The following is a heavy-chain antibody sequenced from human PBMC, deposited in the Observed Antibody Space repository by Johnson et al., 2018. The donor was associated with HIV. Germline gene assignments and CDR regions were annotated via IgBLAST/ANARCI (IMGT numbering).Heavy chain of an antibody. V-gene: IGHV3-53*01. CDR2: ITNYGAT. Sequence: EVQLVESGGGLIQPGGSLRLSCQVSGFNVRNTYMGWVRQAPGKGLEWVSHITNYGATGYADSAKGRFTISRDNSENTLDLQMNSLRVEDTAVYYCATSSVGWGIDAFDIWGQWTMVTVSS. J-gene: IGHJ3*02. CDR1: GFNVRNTY. D-gene: IGHD3-16*01. CDR3: ATSSVGWGIDAFDI.